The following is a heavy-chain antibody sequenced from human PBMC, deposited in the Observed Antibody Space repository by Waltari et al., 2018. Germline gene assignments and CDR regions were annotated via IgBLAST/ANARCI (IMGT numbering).Heavy chain of an antibody. CDR2: TYHSGSA. CDR1: GFPIGSEYY. Sequence: QVQLQESGPRLVKPSETLSLTCSVSGFPIGSEYYWAWVRQSPGGGLVWIGSTYHSGSADYNPSLKGRVTISVDTSKNQFSLKLTSVTVADSGVYYCARLSPYTSSGDFFDPWGQGALVTVSS. D-gene: IGHD2-21*02. J-gene: IGHJ5*02. CDR3: ARLSPYTSSGDFFDP. V-gene: IGHV4-38-2*01.